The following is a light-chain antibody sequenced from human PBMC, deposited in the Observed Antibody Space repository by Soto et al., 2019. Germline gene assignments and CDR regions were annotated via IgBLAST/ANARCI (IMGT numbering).Light chain of an antibody. CDR2: GAS. V-gene: IGKV1-33*01. J-gene: IGKJ3*01. CDR1: QDINKF. CDR3: QQSYSTPFT. Sequence: DFQMTQSPSSLSASVGDRVTITCQASQDINKFLNWYQHKPGKAPKLLIYGASNLESGVPSRFGAGGSGTHFTFTISSLQPEDIATYYCQQSYSTPFTFGPGTKVDIK.